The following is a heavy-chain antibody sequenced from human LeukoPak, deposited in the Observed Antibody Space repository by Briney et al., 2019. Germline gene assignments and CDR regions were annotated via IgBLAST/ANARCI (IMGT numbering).Heavy chain of an antibody. V-gene: IGHV1-2*02. Sequence: ASVKVSCKASGYTFTGYYIHWVRQAPGQGLEWMGWIGPNNGGTNYARKFRGRVTMTRDTSISTAYMDLNNLTSDDTAVCYCAKDSPEETAGIIQQWGQGTLVTVSS. D-gene: IGHD6-13*01. CDR3: AKDSPEETAGIIQQ. J-gene: IGHJ1*01. CDR2: IGPNNGGT. CDR1: GYTFTGYY.